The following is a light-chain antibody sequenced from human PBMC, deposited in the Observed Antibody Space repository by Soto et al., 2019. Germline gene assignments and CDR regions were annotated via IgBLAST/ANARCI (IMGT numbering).Light chain of an antibody. CDR3: QQYYSTPRT. Sequence: IVMTQSPDSLAVALGARATINCKSSHNVFYNSNKNNYLAWYQQKPGQSPRLLIYSASTRQSGVPERFSGSGSWTDSTLTISNLQAEAVAVYFCQQYYSTPRTFGQGTKVEI. J-gene: IGKJ1*01. CDR1: HNVFYNSNKNNY. V-gene: IGKV4-1*01. CDR2: SAS.